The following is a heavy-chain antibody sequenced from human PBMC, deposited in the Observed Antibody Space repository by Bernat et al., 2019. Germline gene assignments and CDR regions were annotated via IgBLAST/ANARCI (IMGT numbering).Heavy chain of an antibody. CDR1: GFTFSSYG. Sequence: QVQLVESGGGVVQPGRSLRLSCAASGFTFSSYGMHWVRQAPGKGLEWVAVISYDGSNKYYADSVKGRFTISRDNSKNTLYLQMNSLRAEDTAVYDCAKGRRDIDSSGYYTYYYYGMDVWGQGTTVTVSS. D-gene: IGHD3-22*01. V-gene: IGHV3-30*18. CDR2: ISYDGSNK. CDR3: AKGRRDIDSSGYYTYYYYGMDV. J-gene: IGHJ6*02.